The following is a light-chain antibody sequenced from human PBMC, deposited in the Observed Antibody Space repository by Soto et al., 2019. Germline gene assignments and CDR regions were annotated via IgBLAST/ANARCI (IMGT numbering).Light chain of an antibody. CDR2: EVT. CDR1: SSDVGGYNY. V-gene: IGLV2-8*01. CDR3: SSSTGASTI. J-gene: IGLJ1*01. Sequence: QSVLTQPPSAYGSHGQSVTISCTGTSSDVGGYNYVSWYQQHPGKAPKLVIYEVTKRPSGVPDRFSGSKSGNTASLTVSGLQAEDEPDYYCSSSTGASTIFGTGTKVTVL.